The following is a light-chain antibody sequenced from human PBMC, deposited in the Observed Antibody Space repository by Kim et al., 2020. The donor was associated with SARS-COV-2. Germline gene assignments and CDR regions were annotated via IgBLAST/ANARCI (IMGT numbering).Light chain of an antibody. CDR1: SSNVGGYDY. CDR2: DVS. Sequence: GQTVTICYTGTSSNVGGYDYDSWYQQKPGDAPKLVIYDVSGRPSGVPDRFSGSKSGVTASLTISGLQAEDEANYYCSSYAGNYSFVFGTGTQLTVL. V-gene: IGLV2-11*01. J-gene: IGLJ1*01. CDR3: SSYAGNYSFV.